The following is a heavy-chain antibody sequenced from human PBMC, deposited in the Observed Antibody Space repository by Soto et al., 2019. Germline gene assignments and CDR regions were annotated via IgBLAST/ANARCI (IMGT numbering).Heavy chain of an antibody. Sequence: ESGGGLVKPGGSLRLSCVASGFMFESYSMNWVRQAPGKGLEWVSSISGKSSFTYYAESLRGRLTISRDNAKNSVFLQMNSLTAEDTAVYFCARDLGSSGYPDAFDLWGQGTMVTVSS. D-gene: IGHD3-22*01. CDR2: ISGKSSFT. J-gene: IGHJ3*01. CDR3: ARDLGSSGYPDAFDL. V-gene: IGHV3-21*01. CDR1: GFMFESYS.